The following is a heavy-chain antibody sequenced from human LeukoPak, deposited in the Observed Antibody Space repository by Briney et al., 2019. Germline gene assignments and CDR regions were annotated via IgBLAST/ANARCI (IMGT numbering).Heavy chain of an antibody. V-gene: IGHV4-4*07. CDR3: ARGCGSYRPLYFFDY. CDR1: GGSFSNYY. D-gene: IGHD1-26*01. Sequence: SETLSLTCSVSGGSFSNYYCNWIRQPAGKGLEWIGRIDSSGTTKYNPSLKSRVTMSIDTSQREVSLTLSSMTAADTAVYFCARGCGSYRPLYFFDYWGQGTLVTVSS. J-gene: IGHJ4*02. CDR2: IDSSGTT.